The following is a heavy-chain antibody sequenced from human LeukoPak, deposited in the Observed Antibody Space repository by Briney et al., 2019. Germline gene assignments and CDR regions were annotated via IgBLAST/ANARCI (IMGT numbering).Heavy chain of an antibody. CDR2: ISSSSSYI. J-gene: IGHJ4*02. CDR1: GFTFSSYS. Sequence: PGGSLRLSCAASGFTFSSYSMNWVRQAPGKGLEWVSSISSSSSYIYYADSLKGRFTISRDNAKNSLYLQMNSLRAEDTAVYYCAREGSGRIVGATPDYWGQGTLVTVSS. D-gene: IGHD1-26*01. V-gene: IGHV3-21*01. CDR3: AREGSGRIVGATPDY.